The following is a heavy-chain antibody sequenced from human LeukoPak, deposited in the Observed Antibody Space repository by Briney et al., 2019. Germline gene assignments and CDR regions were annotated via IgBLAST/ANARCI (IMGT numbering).Heavy chain of an antibody. J-gene: IGHJ4*02. D-gene: IGHD6-13*01. CDR2: FDPEHGET. CDR1: GHTLTDLS. V-gene: IGHV1-24*01. Sequence: ASVKVSCKVSGHTLTDLSVHWVRQAPGKGLEWMGGFDPEHGETIYAQKFQGRVTMTEDTSTDTAYMELSSLRSEDTAVYYCAKDSYSSSWYSPADYWGQGTLVTVSS. CDR3: AKDSYSSSWYSPADY.